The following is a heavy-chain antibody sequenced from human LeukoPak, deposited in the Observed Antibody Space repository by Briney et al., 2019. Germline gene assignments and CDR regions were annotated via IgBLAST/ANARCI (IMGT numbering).Heavy chain of an antibody. CDR3: ARGDSDWDTAMVNLDY. D-gene: IGHD5-18*01. CDR1: GFTFSSYE. J-gene: IGHJ4*02. Sequence: GGSLRLSCAASGFTFSSYEMNWVRQAPGKGLEWVSYISSSGSTIYYADSVKGRFTISRDNAKNSLYLQMPSLRPEDTAVYYCARGDSDWDTAMVNLDYWGEGTLVTVSS. V-gene: IGHV3-48*03. CDR2: ISSSGSTI.